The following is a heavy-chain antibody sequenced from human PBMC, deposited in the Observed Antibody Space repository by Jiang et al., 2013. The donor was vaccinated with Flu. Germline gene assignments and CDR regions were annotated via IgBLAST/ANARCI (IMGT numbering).Heavy chain of an antibody. V-gene: IGHV3-9*01. Sequence: SGFTFDDYAMHWVRQAPGKGLEWVSGISWNSGSIGYADSVKGRFTISRDNAKNSLYLQMNSLRAEDTALYYCAKGPGIAVAAPVGYWGQGTLVTVSS. J-gene: IGHJ4*02. CDR2: ISWNSGSI. CDR1: GFTFDDYA. CDR3: AKGPGIAVAAPVGY. D-gene: IGHD6-19*01.